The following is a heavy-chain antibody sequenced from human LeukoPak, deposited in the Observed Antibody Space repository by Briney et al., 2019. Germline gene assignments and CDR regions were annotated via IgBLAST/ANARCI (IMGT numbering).Heavy chain of an antibody. CDR3: ARGPYSYGLNWLDP. V-gene: IGHV3-21*01. CDR1: GFTFSSYA. J-gene: IGHJ5*02. CDR2: ISSSSSYI. D-gene: IGHD5-18*01. Sequence: GESLRISCAASGFTFSSYAMSWVRQAPGKGLEWVSYISSSSSYIYYADSVKGRFTISRDNAKNSLYLQMNSLRAEDTAVYYCARGPYSYGLNWLDPWGQGTLVTVSS.